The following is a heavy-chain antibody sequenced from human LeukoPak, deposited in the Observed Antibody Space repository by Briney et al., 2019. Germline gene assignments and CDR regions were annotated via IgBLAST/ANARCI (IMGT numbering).Heavy chain of an antibody. J-gene: IGHJ4*02. CDR2: ISGSGGST. D-gene: IGHD3-3*01. V-gene: IGHV3-23*01. CDR3: AKLSTIFGVVTGFDY. CDR1: GFIFSSYA. Sequence: PGGSLRLSCAASGFIFSSYAMSWVRQDPGKGLEWVSAISGSGGSTYYADSVKGRFTISRDNSKNTLYLQMNSLRAEDTAVYYCAKLSTIFGVVTGFDYWGQGTLVTVSS.